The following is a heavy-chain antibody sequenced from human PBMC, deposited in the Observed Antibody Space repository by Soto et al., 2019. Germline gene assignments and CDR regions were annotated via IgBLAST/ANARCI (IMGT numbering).Heavy chain of an antibody. V-gene: IGHV4-59*01. CDR1: GGSISSYY. CDR3: ARGGWTLFDY. CDR2: IYYSGNT. J-gene: IGHJ4*02. Sequence: QVQLQESGPGLVKPSETLSLTCTVSGGSISSYYWSWIRQPPGKGLEWIGYIYYSGNTNYNPSLKRRVTLSVDTSKTQFSLKLSSVPAADTGVYYCARGGWTLFDYWGQGTLVTVSS. D-gene: IGHD6-19*01.